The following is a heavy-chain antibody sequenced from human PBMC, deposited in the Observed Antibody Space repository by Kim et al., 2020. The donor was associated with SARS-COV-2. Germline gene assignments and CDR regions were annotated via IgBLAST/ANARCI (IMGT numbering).Heavy chain of an antibody. Sequence: LKSRVTISVDTSKNQFSPKLSSVTAADTAVYYCARVLGYSYGYGFYFDYWGQGTLVTVSS. CDR3: ARVLGYSYGYGFYFDY. J-gene: IGHJ4*02. V-gene: IGHV4-59*01. D-gene: IGHD5-18*01.